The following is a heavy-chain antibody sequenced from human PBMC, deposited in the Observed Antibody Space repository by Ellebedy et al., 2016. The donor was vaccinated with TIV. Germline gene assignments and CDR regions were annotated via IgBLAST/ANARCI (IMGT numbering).Heavy chain of an antibody. CDR3: AKGAYPVPTVMAV. J-gene: IGHJ6*02. V-gene: IGHV3-30*02. CDR2: IRSDGSAK. Sequence: PGGSLRLSCATSGFSVSGMHWVRQPPGKGLEWVAFIRSDGSAKYYADSVNGRFTISRDDSKNSLYLQMSSLRTEDTAVYYCAKGAYPVPTVMAVWGQGTTVTVSS. CDR1: GFSVSG. D-gene: IGHD4-17*01.